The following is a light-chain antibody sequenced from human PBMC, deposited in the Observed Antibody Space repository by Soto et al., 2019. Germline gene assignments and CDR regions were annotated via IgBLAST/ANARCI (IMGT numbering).Light chain of an antibody. CDR2: GTS. J-gene: IGKJ5*01. V-gene: IGKV3-15*01. Sequence: IVTTQSPATLSVSPGESATLSCRASQSVSSNLGWYQQKPGQAPRLLIYGTSTRITGIPARFSGSGSGTEFTLTISSLQSEDFAVYFCQQYNNWPPITFGQGTRLE. CDR3: QQYNNWPPIT. CDR1: QSVSSN.